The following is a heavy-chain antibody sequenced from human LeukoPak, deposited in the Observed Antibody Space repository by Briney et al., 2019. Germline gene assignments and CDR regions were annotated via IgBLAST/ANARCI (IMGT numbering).Heavy chain of an antibody. V-gene: IGHV3-30*18. CDR2: ISYDGSNK. J-gene: IGHJ6*02. CDR3: AKDHGEVVVAVRDNYYYYYGMDV. Sequence: GRSLRLSCAASGFTFSSYGMHWVRQAPGKGLEWVAVISYDGSNKYYADSVKGRFTISRDNPKNTLCLQMNSLRAEDTAVYYCAKDHGEVVVAVRDNYYYYYGMDVWGQGTTVTVSS. CDR1: GFTFSSYG. D-gene: IGHD2-15*01.